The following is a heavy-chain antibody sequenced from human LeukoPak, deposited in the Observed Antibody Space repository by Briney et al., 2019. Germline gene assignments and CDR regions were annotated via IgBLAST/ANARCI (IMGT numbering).Heavy chain of an antibody. CDR3: AREMPDCSSTSCYGLFPDY. Sequence: GGSLRLSCAASGVTVSSNYMSWVRQAPGKGLEWVSVIYSGGSTYYADSVKGRFTISRDNSKNTLYLQMNSLRAEDTAVYYCAREMPDCSSTSCYGLFPDYWGQGTLVTVSS. V-gene: IGHV3-53*01. D-gene: IGHD2-2*01. J-gene: IGHJ4*02. CDR1: GVTVSSNY. CDR2: IYSGGST.